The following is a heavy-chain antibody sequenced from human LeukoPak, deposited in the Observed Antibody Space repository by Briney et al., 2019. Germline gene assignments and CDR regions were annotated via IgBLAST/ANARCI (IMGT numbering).Heavy chain of an antibody. CDR2: ISWDGGST. CDR1: GFTFDDYT. Sequence: TGGSLRLSCAASGFTFDDYTMHWVRQAPGKGLEWVSLISWDGGSTYYADSVKGRFTISRDNSKNSLYLQMNSLRTEDTALYHCAKDLTGDGFDYWGQGTLVTVSS. V-gene: IGHV3-43*01. CDR3: AKDLTGDGFDY. J-gene: IGHJ4*02. D-gene: IGHD7-27*01.